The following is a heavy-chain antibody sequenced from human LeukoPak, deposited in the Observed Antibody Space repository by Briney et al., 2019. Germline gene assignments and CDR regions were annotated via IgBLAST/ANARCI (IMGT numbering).Heavy chain of an antibody. D-gene: IGHD1-26*01. J-gene: IGHJ4*02. CDR2: ITIGGTT. CDR3: AKDSRTGSPRAFDS. CDR1: GFTFSNYG. V-gene: IGHV3-23*01. Sequence: GGSLRLSCAASGFTFSNYGMHWVRQAPGKGLEWVSTITIGGTTYHADSVKGRFTISRDNSKNTLYLQMNSLRPEDTAVYSCAKDSRTGSPRAFDSWGQGTLVIVSS.